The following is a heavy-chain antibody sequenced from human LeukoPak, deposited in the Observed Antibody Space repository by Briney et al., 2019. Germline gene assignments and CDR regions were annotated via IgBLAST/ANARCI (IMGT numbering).Heavy chain of an antibody. V-gene: IGHV1-69*06. CDR3: ARDPPGTTFALGV. J-gene: IGHJ3*01. D-gene: IGHD1-1*01. CDR1: VGMFNTYA. CDR2: ITPLSATP. Sequence: SVKVSRKASVGMFNTYAISWVRQAAGHGLEWMGRITPLSATPSQSQWIQGRVTITADISTNTVYLDLSSLRSEDTALSFCARDPPGTTFALGVWGQRTMVTVSS.